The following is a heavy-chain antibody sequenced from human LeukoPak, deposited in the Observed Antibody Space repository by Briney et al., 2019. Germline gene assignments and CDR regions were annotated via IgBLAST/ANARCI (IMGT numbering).Heavy chain of an antibody. D-gene: IGHD6-13*01. Sequence: ASVKVSCKASGYTFTSYGIIWVRHAPGQGLEWMGWISTYNGNTNYAQKIQGRVTMTTDTSTRTAYMELRSLSSDDTAVYYCARDLPYSSSWESIDYWGQGTLVTVSS. CDR1: GYTFTSYG. CDR2: ISTYNGNT. V-gene: IGHV1-18*01. J-gene: IGHJ4*02. CDR3: ARDLPYSSSWESIDY.